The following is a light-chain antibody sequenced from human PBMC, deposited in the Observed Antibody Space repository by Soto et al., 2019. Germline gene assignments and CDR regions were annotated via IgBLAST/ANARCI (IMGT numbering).Light chain of an antibody. CDR1: SSNIGSNY. Sequence: QSVLTQPPSASGTPGQRVTISCSGSSSNIGSNYVFWYQHLPGTAPKLLIYRNNQRPSGVPDRFSGSKSGTSASLAISGLRSEDETDYYCAAWDASLSGVVFGGGTKLTVL. V-gene: IGLV1-47*01. CDR2: RNN. J-gene: IGLJ2*01. CDR3: AAWDASLSGVV.